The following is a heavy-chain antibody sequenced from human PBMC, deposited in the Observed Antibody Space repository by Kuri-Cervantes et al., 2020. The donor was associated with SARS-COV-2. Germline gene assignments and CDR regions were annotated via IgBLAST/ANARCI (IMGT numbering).Heavy chain of an antibody. D-gene: IGHD5-24*01. CDR2: TIPILGIA. Sequence: SVKVSCKASGGTFSSYAISWVRQAPGQGLEWMGRTIPILGIANYAQKFQGRVTITADKSTSTAYMELSSLRSEDTAVYYCAREMATITAQGYFDYWGQGTLVTVSS. J-gene: IGHJ4*02. CDR3: AREMATITAQGYFDY. CDR1: GGTFSSYA. V-gene: IGHV1-69*04.